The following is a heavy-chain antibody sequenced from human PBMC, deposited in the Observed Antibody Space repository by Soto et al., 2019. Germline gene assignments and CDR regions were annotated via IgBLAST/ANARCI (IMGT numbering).Heavy chain of an antibody. Sequence: QVQLVQSGAEVKKPGSSVKVSCKASGGTFSSYAISWVRQAPGQGLEWMGGIIPIFGTANYAQKFQGRVTITADESTSKAYMVLSSLRSEDTAVYYCARSHSGEDFYYGMDVWGQGTTVTVSS. J-gene: IGHJ6*02. CDR3: ARSHSGEDFYYGMDV. CDR1: GGTFSSYA. D-gene: IGHD3-10*01. CDR2: IIPIFGTA. V-gene: IGHV1-69*01.